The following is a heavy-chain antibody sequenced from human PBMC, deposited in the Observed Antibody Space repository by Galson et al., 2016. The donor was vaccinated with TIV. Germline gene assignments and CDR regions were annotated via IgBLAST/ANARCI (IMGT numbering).Heavy chain of an antibody. CDR3: ARGPFYYGSGSSFYLDY. CDR2: INSDGSTT. D-gene: IGHD3-10*01. CDR1: GFTFSGYL. J-gene: IGHJ4*02. Sequence: LRLSCAAYGFTFSGYLMHWVRQVPGKGLVWVSRINSDGSTTSYADSVEGRFTVSRDNARNTLFLQMNSLTADDTAVYYCARGPFYYGSGSSFYLDYWGQGTLVTVSS. V-gene: IGHV3-74*01.